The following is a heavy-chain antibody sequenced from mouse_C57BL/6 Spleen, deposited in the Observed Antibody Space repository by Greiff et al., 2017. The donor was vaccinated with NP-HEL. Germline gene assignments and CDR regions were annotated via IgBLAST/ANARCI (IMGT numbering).Heavy chain of an antibody. V-gene: IGHV5-4*01. D-gene: IGHD1-1*01. CDR1: GFTFSSYA. J-gene: IGHJ2*01. CDR3: ASYYGSRFDY. CDR2: ISDGGSYT. Sequence: EVQVVESGGGLVKPGGSLKLSCAASGFTFSSYAMSWVRQTPEKRLEWVATISDGGSYTYYPDNVKGRFPISRDNAKNNLYLQMSHLKSEDTAMYYCASYYGSRFDYWGQGTTLTVSS.